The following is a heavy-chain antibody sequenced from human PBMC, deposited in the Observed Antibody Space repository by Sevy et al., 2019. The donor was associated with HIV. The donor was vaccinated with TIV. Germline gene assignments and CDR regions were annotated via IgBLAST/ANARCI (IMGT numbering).Heavy chain of an antibody. CDR3: TSERGGVRFLEWLLDPRYYYGMDV. Sequence: GGSLRLSCAASGFTFSSYSMNWVRQAPGKGLEWVSSISSSSSYIYYADSVKGRFTISRDNAKNSLYLQMNSLRAEDTALYYLTSERGGVRFLEWLLDPRYYYGMDVWGQGTTVTVSS. V-gene: IGHV3-21*01. D-gene: IGHD3-3*01. CDR2: ISSSSSYI. J-gene: IGHJ6*02. CDR1: GFTFSSYS.